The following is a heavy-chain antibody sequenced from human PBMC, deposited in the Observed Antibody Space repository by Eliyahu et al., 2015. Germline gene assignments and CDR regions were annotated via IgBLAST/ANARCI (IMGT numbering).Heavy chain of an antibody. CDR2: IGGTGGNI. V-gene: IGHV3-23*01. Sequence: EVQLLESGGGLVQPGGSXXLSCXASGFTFSSYAMTWVRQAPGKGLEWVASIGGTGGNIQYVDSVKGRFTISRDNSKNTLYLQMXSLRAEDTAVYYCTKDPNGDYVGAFDIWGQGTMVTVSS. J-gene: IGHJ3*02. CDR3: TKDPNGDYVGAFDI. CDR1: GFTFSSYA. D-gene: IGHD4-17*01.